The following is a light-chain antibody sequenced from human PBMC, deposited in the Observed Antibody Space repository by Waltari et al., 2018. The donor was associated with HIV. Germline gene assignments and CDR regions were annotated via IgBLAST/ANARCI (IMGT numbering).Light chain of an antibody. V-gene: IGKV1-5*03. CDR3: QQYKSYSFT. CDR1: RDIGVW. CDR2: TAS. Sequence: DIQVTQSPSNLSASVGDKVTITCRASRDIGVWLAWYQHKPSQAPKLLIYTASTLHTGVPSRFSGSGSGTDFALTIASLQVDDFATYYCQQYKSYSFTFGPGTTVEMK. J-gene: IGKJ3*01.